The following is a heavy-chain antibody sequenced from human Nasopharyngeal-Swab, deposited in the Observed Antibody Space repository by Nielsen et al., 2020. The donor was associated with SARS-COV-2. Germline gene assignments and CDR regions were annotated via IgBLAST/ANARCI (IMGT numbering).Heavy chain of an antibody. CDR1: GFIFSSYS. V-gene: IGHV3-21*01. D-gene: IGHD1-1*01. CDR2: ISSSSSYI. Sequence: GGSLRLSCAASGFIFSSYSMNWVRQAPGKGLEWVSSISSSSSYIYYADSVKGRFTISRDNAKNSLYLQMNSLRAEDTAVYYCARDRYWNDGAFDIWGQGTMVTVSS. CDR3: ARDRYWNDGAFDI. J-gene: IGHJ3*02.